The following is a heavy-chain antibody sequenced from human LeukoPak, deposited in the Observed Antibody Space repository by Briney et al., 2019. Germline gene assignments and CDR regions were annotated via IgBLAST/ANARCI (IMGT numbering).Heavy chain of an antibody. Sequence: GGSLRLSCAASGFTFSSYSMNWVRQAPGKGLQWVSSISSSSSYIYYADSVKGRFTISRDNAKNSLYLQMNSLRVEDTAVYYCARDRVSGSGSIDYWGQGTLVTVSS. CDR1: GFTFSSYS. J-gene: IGHJ4*02. CDR3: ARDRVSGSGSIDY. V-gene: IGHV3-21*01. D-gene: IGHD3-10*01. CDR2: ISSSSSYI.